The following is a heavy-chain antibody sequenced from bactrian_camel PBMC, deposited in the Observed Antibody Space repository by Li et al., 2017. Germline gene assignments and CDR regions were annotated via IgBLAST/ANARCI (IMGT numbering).Heavy chain of an antibody. CDR3: AAHLDLWSSCTGTWYEADLGY. Sequence: HVQLVESGGGSVQAGGSLRLSCAGSGYTYTRYCMTWFRQAPGKEREGVAGIDSAGSTSYADSVMGRFTISKDNAKNTLYLQMNSLKPEDTAMYYCAAHLDLWSSCTGTWYEADLGYWGQGTQVTVS. J-gene: IGHJ6*01. V-gene: IGHV3S26*01. CDR2: IDSAGST. CDR1: GYTYTRYC. D-gene: IGHD6*01.